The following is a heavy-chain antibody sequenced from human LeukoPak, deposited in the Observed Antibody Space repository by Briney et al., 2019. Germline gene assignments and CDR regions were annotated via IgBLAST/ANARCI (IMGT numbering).Heavy chain of an antibody. CDR1: GYTFTSYY. Sequence: ASVKVSCKASGYTFTSYYMHWVRQAPGRGLEWMGIINPSGGSTSYAQKFQGRVTMTRDMSTSTVYMELSSLRSEDTAVYYCASQGYSSSSFLGGRAFDYWGQGTLVTVSS. CDR2: INPSGGST. J-gene: IGHJ4*02. CDR3: ASQGYSSSSFLGGRAFDY. V-gene: IGHV1-46*01. D-gene: IGHD6-6*01.